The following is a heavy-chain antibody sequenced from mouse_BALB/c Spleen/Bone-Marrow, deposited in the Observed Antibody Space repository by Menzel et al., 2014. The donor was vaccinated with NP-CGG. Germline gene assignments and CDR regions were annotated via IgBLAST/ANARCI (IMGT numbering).Heavy chain of an antibody. J-gene: IGHJ3*01. D-gene: IGHD4-1*01. CDR3: ATTGTGAY. CDR2: IYPGDGDT. Sequence: QVQLKESGPELVKPGASVKISCKASGYAFSSSWMNWVKQRPGQGLEWIGRIYPGDGDTNYNGKFKGKATLTADKSSSTAYMQLSSLTSVDSVVYFCATTGTGAYWGQGTLVTVSA. CDR1: GYAFSSSW. V-gene: IGHV1-82*01.